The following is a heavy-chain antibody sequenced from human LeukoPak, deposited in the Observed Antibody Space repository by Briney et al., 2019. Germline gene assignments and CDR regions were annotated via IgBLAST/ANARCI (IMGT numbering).Heavy chain of an antibody. V-gene: IGHV1-8*02. CDR3: ARGRTMVRGVIIPTH. J-gene: IGHJ4*02. CDR2: MNPNSGNT. CDR1: GYTFTSYY. D-gene: IGHD3-10*01. Sequence: ASVRVSCKASGYTFTSYYMHWVRQATGQGLEWMGWMNPNSGNTGYAQKFQGRVTMTRNTSISTAYMELSSLRSEDTAVYYCARGRTMVRGVIIPTHWGQGTLVTVSS.